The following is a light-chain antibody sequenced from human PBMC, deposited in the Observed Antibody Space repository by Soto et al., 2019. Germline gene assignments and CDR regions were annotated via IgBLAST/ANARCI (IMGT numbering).Light chain of an antibody. V-gene: IGKV3-20*01. CDR2: GAS. J-gene: IGKJ5*01. Sequence: IVLTQSPGTLSLFPGERATLSCRASQSITSGYLAWYQQKPGQSPRLLIYGASSRATGIPDRFSGSGSGTDFTLTISRLEPEDFEVYYCQQYGSSPTFGQGTRLEIK. CDR1: QSITSGY. CDR3: QQYGSSPT.